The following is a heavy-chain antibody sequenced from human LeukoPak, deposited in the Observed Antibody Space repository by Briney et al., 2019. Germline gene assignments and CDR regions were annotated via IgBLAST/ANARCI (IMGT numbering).Heavy chain of an antibody. CDR3: ARYGYPGIAVANY. CDR2: IYHSGST. J-gene: IGHJ4*02. Sequence: KTSETLSLTCAVSGGSISSSNWWSWVRQPPGKGLEWIGEIYHSGSTNYNPSLKSRVTISVDKSKNQFSLKLSSVTAADTAVYYCARYGYPGIAVANYWGQGTLVTVSS. D-gene: IGHD6-19*01. V-gene: IGHV4-4*02. CDR1: GGSISSSNW.